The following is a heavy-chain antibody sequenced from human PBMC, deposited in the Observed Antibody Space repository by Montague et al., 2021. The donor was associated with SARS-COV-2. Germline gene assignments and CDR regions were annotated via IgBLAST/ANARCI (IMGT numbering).Heavy chain of an antibody. CDR1: GYTFTRHY. CDR3: ARDVGFGELLCPD. CDR2: INPDSGGT. D-gene: IGHD3-10*01. J-gene: IGHJ4*02. Sequence: SVKVSCKASGYTFTRHYIHWVRQAPGQRPEYMGWINPDSGGTNYAQKFQGRVTMTRDTSISTAYMELSSLRSDDTAFYYCARDVGFGELLCPDWGQGTLVTVSS. V-gene: IGHV1-2*02.